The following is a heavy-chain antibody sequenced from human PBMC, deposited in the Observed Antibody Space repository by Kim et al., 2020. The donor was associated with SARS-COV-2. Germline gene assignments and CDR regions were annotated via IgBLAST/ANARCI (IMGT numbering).Heavy chain of an antibody. CDR3: ARDLLVGATSYGMDV. Sequence: GGSLRLSCAASGFTFSSYGMHWVRQAPGKGLEWVAVIGDDGGNKYYADSVKGRFTISRDNSKNTLYLQMNSLRAEDTAVYYCARDLLVGATSYGMDVWGQGPTVTVSS. CDR1: GFTFSSYG. V-gene: IGHV3-33*01. J-gene: IGHJ6*02. D-gene: IGHD1-26*01. CDR2: IGDDGGNK.